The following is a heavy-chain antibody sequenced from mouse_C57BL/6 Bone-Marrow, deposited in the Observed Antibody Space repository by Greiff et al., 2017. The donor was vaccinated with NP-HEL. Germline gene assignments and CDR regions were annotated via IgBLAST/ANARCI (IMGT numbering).Heavy chain of an antibody. V-gene: IGHV1-4*01. CDR2: INPSSGYT. J-gene: IGHJ2*01. D-gene: IGHD3-2*02. Sequence: QVQLQQSGAELARPGASVKMSCKASGYTFTSYTMHWVKQRPGQGLEWIGYINPSSGYTKYNQKFKDKATLTADKSSSTAYMQLSSLTSEDSAVSYCAREGTAQATYYFDYWGQGTTLTVSS. CDR1: GYTFTSYT. CDR3: AREGTAQATYYFDY.